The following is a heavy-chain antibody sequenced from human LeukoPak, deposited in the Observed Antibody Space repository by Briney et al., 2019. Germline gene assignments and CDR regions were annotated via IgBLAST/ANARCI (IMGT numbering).Heavy chain of an antibody. CDR2: IYYSGST. J-gene: IGHJ4*02. V-gene: IGHV4-39*07. CDR3: ARDQAVLRYFDWLLYL. D-gene: IGHD3-9*01. CDR1: GGSISSSSYY. Sequence: SETLSLTCTVSGGSISSSSYYWGWIRQPPGKGLEWIGSIYYSGSTYYNPSLKSRVTISVDTSKNQFSLKLSSVTAADTAVYYCARDQAVLRYFDWLLYLWGQGTLVTVSS.